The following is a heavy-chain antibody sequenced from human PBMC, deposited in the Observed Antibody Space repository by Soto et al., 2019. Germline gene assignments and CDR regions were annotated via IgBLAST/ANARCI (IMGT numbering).Heavy chain of an antibody. D-gene: IGHD6-19*01. CDR1: GFTFSSYW. CDR2: IKQDGSEK. V-gene: IGHV3-7*01. Sequence: GGSLRLSCAASGFTFSSYWMSWVRQAPGKGLEWVANIKQDGSEKYYVDSVKGRFTISRDNAKNSLSLQMNSLRAEDTAVYYCARDPYHWESSGWYANWFDPWGQGTQVTVSS. J-gene: IGHJ5*02. CDR3: ARDPYHWESSGWYANWFDP.